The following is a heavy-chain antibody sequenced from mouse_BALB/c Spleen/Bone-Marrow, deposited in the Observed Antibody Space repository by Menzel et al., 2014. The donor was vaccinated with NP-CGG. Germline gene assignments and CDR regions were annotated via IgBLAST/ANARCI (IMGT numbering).Heavy chain of an antibody. V-gene: IGHV1-7*01. J-gene: IGHJ3*01. CDR2: IDPSTGHT. D-gene: IGHD2-14*01. Sequence: QAQLQQSGAELAKPGASVKMSCKASGFPFTTYWMHWFKQRPGQGLEWIGYIDPSTGHTEYNQNFKDKATLTADKSSSTAYMQLSSLTSEDSAVYYCARPYRYDKEFAYWGQGTLVTVSA. CDR3: ARPYRYDKEFAY. CDR1: GFPFTTYW.